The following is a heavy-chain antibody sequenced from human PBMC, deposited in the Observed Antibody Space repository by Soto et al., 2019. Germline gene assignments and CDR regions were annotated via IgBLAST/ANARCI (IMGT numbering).Heavy chain of an antibody. CDR1: GGSISSYY. J-gene: IGHJ5*02. V-gene: IGHV4-59*01. Sequence: SETLSLTCTVSGGSISSYYWSWIRQPPGKGLEWIGYIYYSGSTNYNPSLKSRVTVSVDTSKNQFSLKLSSVSAADTAVYYCARGGRYYDSSGYPFWWFEPWGQETLVTVSS. D-gene: IGHD3-22*01. CDR3: ARGGRYYDSSGYPFWWFEP. CDR2: IYYSGST.